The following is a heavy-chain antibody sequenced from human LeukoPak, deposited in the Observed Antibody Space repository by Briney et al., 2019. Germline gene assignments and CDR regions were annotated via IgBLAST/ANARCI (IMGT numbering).Heavy chain of an antibody. D-gene: IGHD5-12*01. J-gene: IGHJ6*02. Sequence: PGGSLRLSCAASGFTFSSYAMSWVRQAPGKGLEWVSAISGSGGSTYYADSVKGRFTISRDNSKNTLYLQMNSLRAEDTAVYYCAKTDIRLRLRPNYGMDVWGQGTTVTVSS. CDR3: AKTDIRLRLRPNYGMDV. CDR1: GFTFSSYA. CDR2: ISGSGGST. V-gene: IGHV3-23*01.